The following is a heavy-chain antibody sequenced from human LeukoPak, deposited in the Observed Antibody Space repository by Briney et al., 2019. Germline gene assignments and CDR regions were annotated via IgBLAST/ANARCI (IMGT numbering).Heavy chain of an antibody. CDR3: AREEDTYFFDY. Sequence: GGSLRLSCAASGFTFSNYAMSWVRQAPGKGLEWVAVIWYDGSNKYYADSVKGRFTISRDNSKNTLYLQMNSLRAEDTAVYYCAREEDTYFFDYWGQGTLVTVSS. J-gene: IGHJ4*02. D-gene: IGHD2-15*01. V-gene: IGHV3-33*08. CDR2: IWYDGSNK. CDR1: GFTFSNYA.